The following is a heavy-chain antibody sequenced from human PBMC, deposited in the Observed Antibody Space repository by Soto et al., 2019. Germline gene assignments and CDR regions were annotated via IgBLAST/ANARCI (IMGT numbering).Heavy chain of an antibody. J-gene: IGHJ5*02. CDR2: IFSSGST. V-gene: IGHV4-4*07. Sequence: SETLSLTCTVSGGSITGYSWVWIRQPAGKGLEWIGRIFSSGSTNYNPSLKGRITMSLDTSKNQFSLKLNSATATDTAVYFCARDQGVVVTADNWFDPWAQGSLVTSPQ. CDR1: GGSITGYS. D-gene: IGHD2-21*02. CDR3: ARDQGVVVTADNWFDP.